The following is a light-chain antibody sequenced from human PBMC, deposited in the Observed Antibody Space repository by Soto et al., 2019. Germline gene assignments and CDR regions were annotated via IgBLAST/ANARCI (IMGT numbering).Light chain of an antibody. V-gene: IGLV2-23*01. Sequence: QSALTQPASVSGSPGQSITISCTGTSSDVGSYNLVSWYQQHRGKAPKLMIYEGSKRPSGVSNRFSGSKSGNTASLTISGLQAEDEADYYCCSYAGSSTPVVFGGGTKVTVL. CDR3: CSYAGSSTPVV. CDR1: SSDVGSYNL. J-gene: IGLJ2*01. CDR2: EGS.